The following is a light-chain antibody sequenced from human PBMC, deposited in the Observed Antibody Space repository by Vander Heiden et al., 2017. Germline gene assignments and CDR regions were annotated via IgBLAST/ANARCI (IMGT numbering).Light chain of an antibody. V-gene: IGKV3-15*01. Sequence: EILMTQSPTTLSASPGERATLSCRASQSVSTNLAWYQQKPGQAPRLLIYGASNRGTDIPARFSGSGFGTEFTLTITSLQSEDFAVYYCQHYDSWPPDTFGQWTKLEIK. CDR3: QHYDSWPPDT. CDR2: GAS. J-gene: IGKJ2*01. CDR1: QSVSTN.